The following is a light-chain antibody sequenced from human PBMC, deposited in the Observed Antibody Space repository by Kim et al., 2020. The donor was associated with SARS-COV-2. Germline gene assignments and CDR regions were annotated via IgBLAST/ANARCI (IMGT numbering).Light chain of an antibody. CDR3: QQYVSSALFT. Sequence: PGERAPLSCRASQSVSSSYLAWYQQKPGQAPRLLIYGASSRATGIPDRFSGSGSGTDFTLTISRLEPEDFAVYYCQQYVSSALFTFGPGTKVDIK. J-gene: IGKJ3*01. CDR1: QSVSSSY. CDR2: GAS. V-gene: IGKV3-20*01.